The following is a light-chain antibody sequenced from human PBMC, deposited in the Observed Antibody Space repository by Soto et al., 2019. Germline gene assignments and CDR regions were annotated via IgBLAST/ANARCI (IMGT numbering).Light chain of an antibody. J-gene: IGKJ2*01. V-gene: IGKV4-1*01. CDR3: QQYYDTRT. Sequence: XXXXTQXPXXXXVXXGEXXXIXXKXSQSVXYSSXNKXYLAWYQQKPGQPPKLLIHWASTRESGVPXRXXXXXXXXXXXLTISSLQAEDVAVYYCQQYYDTRTFGQGTKLEXK. CDR1: QSVXYSSXNKXY. CDR2: WAS.